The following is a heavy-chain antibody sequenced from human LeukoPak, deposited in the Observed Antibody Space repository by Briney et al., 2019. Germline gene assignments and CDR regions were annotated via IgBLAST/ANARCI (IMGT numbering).Heavy chain of an antibody. CDR2: LGTAGDT. CDR3: ARQNTPHGNFDY. V-gene: IGHV3-13*01. CDR1: GFTLSNYA. Sequence: GGSLRLSCAASGFTLSNYAMHWVRQPAGEGLEWVSALGTAGDTFYPGSVKGRFTISRDNAKKSLFLQMNSLRAEDTAVYYCARQNTPHGNFDYWGQGTLVTVSS. D-gene: IGHD5-24*01. J-gene: IGHJ4*02.